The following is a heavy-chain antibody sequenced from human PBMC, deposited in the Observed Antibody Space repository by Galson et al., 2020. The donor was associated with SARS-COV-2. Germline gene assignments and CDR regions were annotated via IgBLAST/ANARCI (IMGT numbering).Heavy chain of an antibody. J-gene: IGHJ4*02. Sequence: GGSLRLSCAASGFTFSTYGMHWVRQAPGKGLEWVAVLWYDGSNRYYSDSVKGRFTISRDNSKNTLYLQMNSLRAEDTAVYHCARDPTGGNVYFDYWGQGTLVTVSS. D-gene: IGHD3-16*01. CDR3: ARDPTGGNVYFDY. CDR2: LWYDGSNR. CDR1: GFTFSTYG. V-gene: IGHV3-33*01.